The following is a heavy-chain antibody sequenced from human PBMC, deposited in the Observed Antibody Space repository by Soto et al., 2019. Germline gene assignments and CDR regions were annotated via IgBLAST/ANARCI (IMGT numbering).Heavy chain of an antibody. J-gene: IGHJ6*02. CDR2: INPSGGST. V-gene: IGHV1-46*01. Sequence: ASVKVSCKASGYTFTSCYMHCVRQAPGQGLEWMGIINPSGGSTSYAQKFQGRVTMTRDTSTSTVYMELSSLRSEDTAVYYCARDPHCSGGSCYPYYYGMDVWGQGTTVTVSS. D-gene: IGHD2-15*01. CDR3: ARDPHCSGGSCYPYYYGMDV. CDR1: GYTFTSCY.